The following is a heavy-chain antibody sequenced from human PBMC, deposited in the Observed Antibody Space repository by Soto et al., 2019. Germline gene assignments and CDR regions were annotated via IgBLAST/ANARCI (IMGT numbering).Heavy chain of an antibody. CDR1: GDSISSYY. V-gene: IGHV4-59*01. J-gene: IGHJ4*02. Sequence: QVQLQESGPRLVKPSETLSLTCTVSGDSISSYYWTWIRQPPGKGLEYIGYIYYSGRTYYNPSLKSRVTISVDTSKNPFSLKLSSVTAADTAVYYCVRGHLGITTTGTWYDFDYWGQGTLVTVSS. CDR2: IYYSGRT. D-gene: IGHD2-15*01. CDR3: VRGHLGITTTGTWYDFDY.